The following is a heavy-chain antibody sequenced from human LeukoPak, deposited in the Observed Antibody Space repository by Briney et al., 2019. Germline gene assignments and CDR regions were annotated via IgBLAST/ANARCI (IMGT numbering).Heavy chain of an antibody. CDR1: GYTFTGYY. CDR3: ARDPLREVTELDY. V-gene: IGHV1-2*02. CDR2: INPNSGGT. J-gene: IGHJ4*02. D-gene: IGHD1-14*01. Sequence: ASVKVSCKASGYTFTGYYMHWVRQAPGQGLEWMGWINPNSGGTNYAQKFQGRVTMTRDTSISTAYMELRSDDTAVYYCARDPLREVTELDYWGQGTLVTVSS.